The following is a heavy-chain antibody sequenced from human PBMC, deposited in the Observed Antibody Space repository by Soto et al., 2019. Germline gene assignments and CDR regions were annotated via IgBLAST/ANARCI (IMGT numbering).Heavy chain of an antibody. CDR3: TTDRPYDLRSKIRGVIITSNLIDY. D-gene: IGHD3-10*01. CDR1: GFTFSSPS. V-gene: IGHV3-15*07. J-gene: IGHJ4*02. CDR2: IRSKTDGGTT. Sequence: GGSLRLSCSASGFTFSSPSMNWVRQAPGKGLEWVGRIRSKTDGGTTDYAAPVKGRFTISRDDSKNTLYLQMNSLKTEDTAVYYCTTDRPYDLRSKIRGVIITSNLIDYWGQGTLVTVSS.